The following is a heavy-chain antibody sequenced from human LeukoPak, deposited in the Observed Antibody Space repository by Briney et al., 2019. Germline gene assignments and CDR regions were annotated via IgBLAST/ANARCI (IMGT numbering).Heavy chain of an antibody. D-gene: IGHD6-13*01. CDR2: IKQDGSEK. V-gene: IGHV3-7*01. J-gene: IGHJ4*02. CDR1: GLTFSSYG. Sequence: GGSLRLSCAASGLTFSSYGMSWVRQAPGKGLEWVANIKQDGSEKYYVDSVKGRFTISRDNAKNSLYLQMNSLRAEDTAVYYCARGRLAKQQLVLFDYWGQGTLVTVSS. CDR3: ARGRLAKQQLVLFDY.